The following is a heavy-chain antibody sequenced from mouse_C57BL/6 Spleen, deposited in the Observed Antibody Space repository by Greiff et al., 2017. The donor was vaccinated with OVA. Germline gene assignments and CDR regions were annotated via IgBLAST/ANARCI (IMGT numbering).Heavy chain of an antibody. CDR3: GRQDYDYDGGNYFDY. J-gene: IGHJ2*01. Sequence: EVQLVESGGGLVQPKGSVKLSCAASGFSFNTYAMNWVRQAPGKGFEWVARIRSKSNKYARDYTDSEKDRFTNSRDDSDSMLKPQMNNLKTEDTAMYSCGRQDYDYDGGNYFDYWGQGTTLTVSS. CDR1: GFSFNTYA. D-gene: IGHD2-4*01. V-gene: IGHV10-1*01. CDR2: IRSKSNKYAR.